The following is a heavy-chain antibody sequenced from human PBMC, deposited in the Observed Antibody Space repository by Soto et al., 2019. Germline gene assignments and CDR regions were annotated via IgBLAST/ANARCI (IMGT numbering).Heavy chain of an antibody. D-gene: IGHD1-1*01. J-gene: IGHJ6*02. CDR2: MSSDGSAK. CDR1: RFTFTSCG. CDR3: ATDVWKHDNWYGMDV. V-gene: IGHV3-30*03. Sequence: GGSLRLSCAAFRFTFTSCGVHWIRQAPGKGLEWVAAMSSDGSAKHYADSVKGRFTISRDNSKKTLFLQVTSLRPEDTAVYYCATDVWKHDNWYGMDVWGQGTTVTVSS.